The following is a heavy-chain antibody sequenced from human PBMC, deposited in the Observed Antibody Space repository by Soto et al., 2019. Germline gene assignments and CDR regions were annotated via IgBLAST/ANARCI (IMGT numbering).Heavy chain of an antibody. V-gene: IGHV6-1*01. D-gene: IGHD5-12*01. CDR3: AKGDNLGPKTGYAFDP. Sequence: QTLSLTCAISGDSVSSNTASWNWIRQSPSRGLEWLGRTYFRSKWYNDYAVAVKSRIIINPDTSNNQFSLQLNSVTPEDTAVYFCAKGDNLGPKTGYAFDPWGQGIMVTVS. J-gene: IGHJ5*02. CDR1: GDSVSSNTAS. CDR2: TYFRSKWYN.